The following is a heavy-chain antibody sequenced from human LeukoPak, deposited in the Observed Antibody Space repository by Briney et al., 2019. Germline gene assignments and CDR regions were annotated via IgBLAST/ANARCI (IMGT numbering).Heavy chain of an antibody. D-gene: IGHD2-21*01. CDR1: GYTFSNYG. CDR3: TRGMTMYRGAVIAHDAFDF. V-gene: IGHV1-18*01. J-gene: IGHJ3*01. Sequence: GASVKVSCKTSGYTFSNYGITWVRQAPGQGPEWMGWISTSEGNTNYGQKFHGRLTISSDTSRTTSYMELRSLSPADTAVYYCTRGMTMYRGAVIAHDAFDFWGQGTAVTVSS. CDR2: ISTSEGNT.